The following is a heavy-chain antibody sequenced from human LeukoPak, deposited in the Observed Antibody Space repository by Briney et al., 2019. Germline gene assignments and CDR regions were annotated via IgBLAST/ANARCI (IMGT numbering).Heavy chain of an antibody. CDR3: ARERSGAGINYFDP. CDR2: INHSGFT. D-gene: IGHD2-15*01. CDR1: GESISDDS. J-gene: IGHJ5*02. Sequence: SETLSLTCVVSGESISDDSWTWIRQPPGRGLEWMGEINHSGFTKYNPSLKSRVTISVETPKNQTSERQFSLILTSVTAADTAVYFCARERSGAGINYFDPWGQGTLVTVSS. V-gene: IGHV4-34*01.